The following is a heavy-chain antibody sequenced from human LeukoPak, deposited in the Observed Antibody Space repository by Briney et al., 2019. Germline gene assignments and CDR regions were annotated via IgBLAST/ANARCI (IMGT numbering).Heavy chain of an antibody. Sequence: ASVKVSCKASGYTFTSYYMHWVRQAPGQGPEWMGIINPSGGSTSYAQKFQGRVIMTRDTSTSTVYMELSRLRSDDTAVYYCATAVIVAVFGDAFDIWGQGTLVTVSS. J-gene: IGHJ3*02. CDR2: INPSGGST. V-gene: IGHV1-46*01. D-gene: IGHD6-13*01. CDR3: ATAVIVAVFGDAFDI. CDR1: GYTFTSYY.